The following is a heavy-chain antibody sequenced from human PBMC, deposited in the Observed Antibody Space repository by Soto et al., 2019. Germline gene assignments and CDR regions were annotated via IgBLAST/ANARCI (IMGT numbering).Heavy chain of an antibody. CDR3: AHRVLRTVFGLVTTTAIYFDF. Sequence: QITLNESGPTVVRPTETLTLTCRFSGFSLTTSGVGVGWVRQSSGKAPEWLALIYWDDDKRYSESLKSRLTITKDTSKNQVVLTVANLDPTDTATYYCAHRVLRTVFGLVTTTAIYFDFWGQGTPVAVSS. D-gene: IGHD3-3*01. J-gene: IGHJ4*02. V-gene: IGHV2-5*02. CDR1: GFSLTTSGVG. CDR2: IYWDDDK.